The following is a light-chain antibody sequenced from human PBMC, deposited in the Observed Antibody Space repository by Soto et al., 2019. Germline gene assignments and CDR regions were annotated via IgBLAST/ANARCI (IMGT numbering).Light chain of an antibody. J-gene: IGKJ1*01. CDR1: QGLVYSDGNTF. CDR3: VQGTHWPWT. CDR2: QVS. V-gene: IGKV2-30*01. Sequence: DVVMTQSPLSLPVTLGQPASISCRSSQGLVYSDGNTFLDWFQQRPGHSPRRLIYQVSNRDSGVTARVSSSVLGSDFTVNISRVEAEDVGVYCCVQGTHWPWTFGQGNKVEIK.